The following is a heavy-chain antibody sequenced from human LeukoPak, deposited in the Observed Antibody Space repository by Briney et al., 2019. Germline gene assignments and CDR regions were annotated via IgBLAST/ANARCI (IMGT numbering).Heavy chain of an antibody. J-gene: IGHJ5*02. D-gene: IGHD3-3*01. CDR3: ARGSHYDFWSGLNLFDP. CDR1: GGSISSYY. CDR2: IYYSGST. V-gene: IGHV4-59*01. Sequence: SETLSLTCTVSGGSISSYYWSWIRQPPGKGLEWIGYIYYSGSTNYNPSLKSRVTISVDTSKNQFSLKLSSVTAADTAVYYCARGSHYDFWSGLNLFDPWGQGTLVTVSS.